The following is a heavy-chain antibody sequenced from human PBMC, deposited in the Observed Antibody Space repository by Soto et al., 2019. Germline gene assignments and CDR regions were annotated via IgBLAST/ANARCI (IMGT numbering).Heavy chain of an antibody. Sequence: GGSLRLSCAASGVTFSNAGMSWVRQAPGKGLEWVGRIKSKTDGGTTDYAAPVKGRFTISRDDSKNTLYLQMNSLKTEDTAVYYCTTDRVILWFGELPSGIDVWGQGTTVTVSS. CDR3: TTDRVILWFGELPSGIDV. CDR1: GVTFSNAG. D-gene: IGHD3-10*01. J-gene: IGHJ6*02. CDR2: IKSKTDGGTT. V-gene: IGHV3-15*01.